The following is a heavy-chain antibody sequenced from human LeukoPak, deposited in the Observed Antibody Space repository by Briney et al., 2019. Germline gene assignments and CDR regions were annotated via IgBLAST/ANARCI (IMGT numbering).Heavy chain of an antibody. CDR3: ARDLPRGYSYGYYYYYGMDV. J-gene: IGHJ6*02. D-gene: IGHD5-18*01. Sequence: GGSLRLSCAASGFTFSSYGMHWVRQAPGKGLVWVSRINNDGSSTSYADSVKGRFTISRDNAKNALYLQLNSLRAEDTAVYYCARDLPRGYSYGYYYYYGMDVWGQGTTVTVSS. CDR1: GFTFSSYG. CDR2: INNDGSST. V-gene: IGHV3-74*01.